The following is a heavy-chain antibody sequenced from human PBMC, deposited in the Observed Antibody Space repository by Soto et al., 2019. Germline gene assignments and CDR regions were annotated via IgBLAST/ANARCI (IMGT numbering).Heavy chain of an antibody. CDR3: ARRAWDSYYAIDV. CDR2: ISYDGSDK. Sequence: VQLVESGGGEVQPGRSLRLSCAASGFKYTDFALHWVRQAPGKGLEWVAIISYDGSDKYYADSVKGRFVISRDNHKNTLFLDMNSLRPEDTAVYFCARRAWDSYYAIDVWGQGTTVTVFS. CDR1: GFKYTDFA. J-gene: IGHJ6*02. D-gene: IGHD3-22*01. V-gene: IGHV3-30*09.